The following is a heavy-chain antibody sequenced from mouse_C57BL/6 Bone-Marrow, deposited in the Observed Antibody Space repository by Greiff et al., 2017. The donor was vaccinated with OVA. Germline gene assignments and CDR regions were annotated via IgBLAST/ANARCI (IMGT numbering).Heavy chain of an antibody. J-gene: IGHJ3*01. CDR2: ISNGGGST. CDR1: GFTFSDYY. D-gene: IGHD3-2*01. CDR3: ARQTGPSWFAY. V-gene: IGHV5-12*01. Sequence: EVQLVESGGGLVQPGGSLKLSCAASGFTFSDYYMYWVRQTPEKRLEWVAYISNGGGSTYYPDTVKGRFTISRDNAKNTLYLQMSRLKSEDTAMYYCARQTGPSWFAYWGQGTLVTVSA.